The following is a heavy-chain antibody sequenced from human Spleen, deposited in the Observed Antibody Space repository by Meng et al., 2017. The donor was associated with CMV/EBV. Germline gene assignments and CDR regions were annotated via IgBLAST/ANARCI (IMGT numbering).Heavy chain of an antibody. J-gene: IGHJ5*02. D-gene: IGHD2-15*01. CDR3: ARGRQMNEGYLEGVP. Sequence: ASVKVSCKASGYSFTGYYIHWVRQAPGHGLEWMGWMRPKSGDTSYAQKFQGRVTMTRDTSISTAYLELNRLRSDDTAVYYCARGRQMNEGYLEGVPWGQGTLVTVSS. CDR2: MRPKSGDT. CDR1: GYSFTGYY. V-gene: IGHV1-2*02.